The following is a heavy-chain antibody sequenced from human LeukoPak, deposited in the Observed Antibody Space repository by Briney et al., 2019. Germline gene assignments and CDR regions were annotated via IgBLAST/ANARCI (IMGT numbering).Heavy chain of an antibody. Sequence: GGSLRLSCAASGFTFSSYSMNWVRQAPGKGLEWVSSISSSSSYIYYADSVKGRFTISRDNAKNSLYLQMNSLRAEDTAVYYCAKDSKPSYSSSWNYFDYWGQGTLVTVSS. J-gene: IGHJ4*02. CDR3: AKDSKPSYSSSWNYFDY. V-gene: IGHV3-21*01. D-gene: IGHD6-13*01. CDR2: ISSSSSYI. CDR1: GFTFSSYS.